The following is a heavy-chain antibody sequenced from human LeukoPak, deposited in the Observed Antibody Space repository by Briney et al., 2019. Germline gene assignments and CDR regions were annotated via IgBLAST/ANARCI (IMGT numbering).Heavy chain of an antibody. CDR2: ISGSGGST. CDR1: GFTFSSYW. D-gene: IGHD3-22*01. V-gene: IGHV3-23*01. Sequence: GGSLRLSCAASGFTFSSYWMSWVRQAPGKGLEWVSAISGSGGSTYYADSVKGRFTISRDNSKNTLYLQMNSLRAEDTAVYYCAKKLTREYYYDSSGYYFDYWGQGTLVTVSS. J-gene: IGHJ4*02. CDR3: AKKLTREYYYDSSGYYFDY.